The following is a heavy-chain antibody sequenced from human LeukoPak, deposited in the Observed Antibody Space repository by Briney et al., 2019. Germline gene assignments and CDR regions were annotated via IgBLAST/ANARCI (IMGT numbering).Heavy chain of an antibody. CDR1: GGSISSGGYY. D-gene: IGHD2-2*02. CDR2: IYYSGST. CDR3: ARMNPAAISHYYGMDV. J-gene: IGHJ6*02. V-gene: IGHV4-31*03. Sequence: SETLSLTCTVSGGSISSGGYYWSWIRQHPGKGLEWIGYIYYSGSTNYNPSLKSRVTISVDTSKNQFSLKLSSVTAADTAVYYCARMNPAAISHYYGMDVWGQGTTVTVSS.